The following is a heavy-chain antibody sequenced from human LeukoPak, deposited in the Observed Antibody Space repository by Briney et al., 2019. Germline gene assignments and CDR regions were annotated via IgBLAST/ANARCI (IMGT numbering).Heavy chain of an antibody. Sequence: PSETLSLTCTVSGGSISSSSYYWGWIRQPPGKGLEWIGSIYYSGSTYYNPSLKSRVTISVDTSKNQFSLKLSSVTAADTAAYYCAREKRGYSGYITVDYWGRGTLVTVSS. D-gene: IGHD5-12*01. V-gene: IGHV4-39*02. CDR3: AREKRGYSGYITVDY. J-gene: IGHJ4*02. CDR1: GGSISSSSYY. CDR2: IYYSGST.